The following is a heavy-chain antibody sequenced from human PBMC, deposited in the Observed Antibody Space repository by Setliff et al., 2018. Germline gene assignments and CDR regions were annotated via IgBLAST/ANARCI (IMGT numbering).Heavy chain of an antibody. J-gene: IGHJ4*01. V-gene: IGHV1-69*05. Sequence: SVKVSCKASGGFSTHAISWVRQVPGQGLEWMGGVIPILGTTDYAQNFQGRVTITTDESASSAYLEMSNLRSEDTAVYYCASALIRRGAVAGKSQFDYWGQGTLVTVSS. CDR1: GGFSTHA. CDR3: ASALIRRGAVAGKSQFDY. CDR2: VIPILGTT. D-gene: IGHD6-19*01.